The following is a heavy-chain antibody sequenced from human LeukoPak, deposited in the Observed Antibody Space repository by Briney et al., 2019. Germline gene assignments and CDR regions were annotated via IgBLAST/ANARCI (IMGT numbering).Heavy chain of an antibody. Sequence: ASVKVSCKASGYSFTSYAMNWVRQAPGQGLEWMGWINPNSGGTNYAQKFQGRVTMTRDTSISTACMELSRLRSDDTAVYYCARGRARGSSSGYYYVYWGQGTLVTVSS. CDR1: GYSFTSYA. CDR3: ARGRARGSSSGYYYVY. J-gene: IGHJ4*02. CDR2: INPNSGGT. V-gene: IGHV1-2*02. D-gene: IGHD3-22*01.